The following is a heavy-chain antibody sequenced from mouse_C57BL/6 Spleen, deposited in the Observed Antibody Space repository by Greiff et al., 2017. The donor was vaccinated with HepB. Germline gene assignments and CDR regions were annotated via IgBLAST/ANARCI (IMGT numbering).Heavy chain of an antibody. CDR1: GYTFTSYW. CDR2: IDPSDSYT. D-gene: IGHD2-10*02. V-gene: IGHV1-50*01. J-gene: IGHJ2*01. Sequence: QVQLQQPGAELVKPGASVKLSCKASGYTFTSYWMPWVKQRPGQGLEWIGEIDPSDSYTNYNQKFKGKATLTVDTSSSTAYMQLSSLTSEDSAVYYCAREEAVWPYFDYWGQGTTLTVSS. CDR3: AREEAVWPYFDY.